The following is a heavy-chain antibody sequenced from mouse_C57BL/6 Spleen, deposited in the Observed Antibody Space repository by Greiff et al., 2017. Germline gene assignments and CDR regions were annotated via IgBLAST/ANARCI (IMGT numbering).Heavy chain of an antibody. CDR1: GYTFTDYN. CDR3: ARYYYGNDYFDY. D-gene: IGHD2-1*01. CDR2: INPNNGGT. Sequence: VQLQQSGPELVKPGASVKMSCKASGYTFTDYNMHWVKQSHGKSLEWIGYINPNNGGTSYNQKFKGKATLTVNKSSSTAYMELRSLTSEDSAVYYCARYYYGNDYFDYWGQGTTLTVSS. J-gene: IGHJ2*01. V-gene: IGHV1-22*01.